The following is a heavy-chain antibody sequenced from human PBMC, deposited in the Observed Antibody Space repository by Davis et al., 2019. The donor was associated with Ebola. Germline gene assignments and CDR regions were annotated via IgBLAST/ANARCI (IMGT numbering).Heavy chain of an antibody. V-gene: IGHV4-59*12. Sequence: MPGGSLRLSCTVSGGSISSYYWSWIRQPPGKGLEWIGYIYYSGSTNYNPSLKSRVTISVDTSKNQFSLKLSSVTAADTAVYYCARGRRSSGWLLKTLFDYWGQGTLVTVSS. CDR1: GGSISSYY. CDR2: IYYSGST. CDR3: ARGRRSSGWLLKTLFDY. J-gene: IGHJ4*02. D-gene: IGHD6-19*01.